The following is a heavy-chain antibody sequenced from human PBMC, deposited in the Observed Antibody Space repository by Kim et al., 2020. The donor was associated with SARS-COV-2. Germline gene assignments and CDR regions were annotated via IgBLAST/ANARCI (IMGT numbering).Heavy chain of an antibody. CDR3: AREKYYDDSSGYYYVDY. Sequence: VKGRFTIARDNAKNSLYLQMNSLRAEDTAVYYCAREKYYDDSSGYYYVDYWGQGTLVTVSS. D-gene: IGHD3-22*01. J-gene: IGHJ4*02. V-gene: IGHV3-7*04.